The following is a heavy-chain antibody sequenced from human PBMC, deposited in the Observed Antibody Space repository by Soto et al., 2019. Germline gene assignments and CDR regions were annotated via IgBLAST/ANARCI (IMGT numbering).Heavy chain of an antibody. Sequence: QVQLVESGGGVVQPGRSLRLSCAASGFTFSSYGMHWVRQAPGKGLEWVAVICYEGSNKYYADSVKGRFTISRDNSKNAVYLQMNSLRAEDTVVYYGERGRHYYDSSGYYYDAFDIWGQGTMVTVSS. V-gene: IGHV3-33*01. CDR3: ERGRHYYDSSGYYYDAFDI. CDR1: GFTFSSYG. CDR2: ICYEGSNK. D-gene: IGHD3-22*01. J-gene: IGHJ3*02.